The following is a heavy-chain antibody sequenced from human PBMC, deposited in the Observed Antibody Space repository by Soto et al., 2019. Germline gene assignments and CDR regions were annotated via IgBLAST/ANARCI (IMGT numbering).Heavy chain of an antibody. Sequence: SETLSLTCTVSGGSISSSSYYWGWIRQPPGKGLEWIGSIYYSGSTYYNPSLKSRVTISVDTSKNQFSLKLSSVTAADTAVYYCASINIVVVPAAIDTGDYYYYYMDVWGKGTTVTVS. J-gene: IGHJ6*03. V-gene: IGHV4-39*01. D-gene: IGHD2-2*01. CDR1: GGSISSSSYY. CDR2: IYYSGST. CDR3: ASINIVVVPAAIDTGDYYYYYMDV.